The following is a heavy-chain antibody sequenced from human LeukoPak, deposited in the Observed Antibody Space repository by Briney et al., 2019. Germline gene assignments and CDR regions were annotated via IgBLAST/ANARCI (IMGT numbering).Heavy chain of an antibody. CDR1: GYTFTGYY. D-gene: IGHD1-26*01. Sequence: ASVKVSCKASGYTFTGYYMHWVRQAPGQGLEWMGWINPNSGGTNYAQKFQGRVTMTRDTSISTAYMELSRLRSDDTAVCYCARDVVGATPAAFDYWGQGTLVTVSS. V-gene: IGHV1-2*02. CDR3: ARDVVGATPAAFDY. J-gene: IGHJ4*02. CDR2: INPNSGGT.